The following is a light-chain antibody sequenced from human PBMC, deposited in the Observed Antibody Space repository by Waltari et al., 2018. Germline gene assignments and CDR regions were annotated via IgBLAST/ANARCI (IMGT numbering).Light chain of an antibody. Sequence: QSALTQPPSVSGSPGQSVTISCTATRSDVGRWHRVSWYQQPPGTAPKLILFDVSNRPSGVPDRFSGSKSGNTASMTISGLQAEDEADYYCSSYTDNTVLFGGGTKLTVL. CDR3: SSYTDNTVL. J-gene: IGLJ3*02. V-gene: IGLV2-18*02. CDR1: RSDVGRWHR. CDR2: DVS.